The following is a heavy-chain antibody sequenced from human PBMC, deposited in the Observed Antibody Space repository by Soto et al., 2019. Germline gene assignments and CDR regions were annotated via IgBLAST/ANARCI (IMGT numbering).Heavy chain of an antibody. Sequence: PSETLSLTCTVYGGSFSGYYWSWIRQPPGKGLEWIGEINHSGSTNYNPSLKSRVTISVGTSKNQFSLKLSSVTAADTAVYYFARGRRYDILTGYPASNWFDPWGQGTLVTVSS. CDR2: INHSGST. J-gene: IGHJ5*02. CDR3: ARGRRYDILTGYPASNWFDP. V-gene: IGHV4-34*01. CDR1: GGSFSGYY. D-gene: IGHD3-9*01.